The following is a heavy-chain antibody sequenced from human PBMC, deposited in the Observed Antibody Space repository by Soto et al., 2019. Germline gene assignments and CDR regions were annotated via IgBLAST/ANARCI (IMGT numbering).Heavy chain of an antibody. CDR1: GYTFTGYY. CDR2: INPNSGGT. Sequence: ASVKVSCKASGYTFTGYYMHWVRQAPGQGLEWMGWINPNSGGTNYAQKLQGRVTMTRDTSISTAYMELSRLRSDDTAVYYCARELGYCSGGSCFSWGQGTLVTVSS. D-gene: IGHD2-15*01. CDR3: ARELGYCSGGSCFS. V-gene: IGHV1-2*02. J-gene: IGHJ4*02.